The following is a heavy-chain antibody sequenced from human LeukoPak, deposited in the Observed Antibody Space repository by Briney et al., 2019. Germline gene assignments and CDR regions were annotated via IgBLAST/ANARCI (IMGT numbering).Heavy chain of an antibody. Sequence: GGSLRLSCAASGFTFSSYEMNWVRQAPGKGLEWVSYISSSGSTIYYADSVKGRFTISRDNSKNTLYLQMNSLRAEDTAIYYCAKDTFPRASTIFGAGDYWGQGTLVTVSS. CDR1: GFTFSSYE. CDR2: ISSSGSTI. V-gene: IGHV3-48*03. CDR3: AKDTFPRASTIFGAGDY. D-gene: IGHD3-3*01. J-gene: IGHJ4*02.